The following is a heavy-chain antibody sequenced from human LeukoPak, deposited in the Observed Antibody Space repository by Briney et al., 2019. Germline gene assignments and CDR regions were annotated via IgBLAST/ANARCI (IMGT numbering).Heavy chain of an antibody. CDR2: IIPIFGTT. CDR1: GGTFSTYA. V-gene: IGHV1-69*13. D-gene: IGHD1-26*01. Sequence: SVKVSCKASGGTFSTYAISWVRQAPGQGLEWMGGIIPIFGTTNFAQEFQGRVTITADESTSTAYMELSSLRSEDTAVYYCARSQSGSYEFDYWGQGTLVTVSS. J-gene: IGHJ4*02. CDR3: ARSQSGSYEFDY.